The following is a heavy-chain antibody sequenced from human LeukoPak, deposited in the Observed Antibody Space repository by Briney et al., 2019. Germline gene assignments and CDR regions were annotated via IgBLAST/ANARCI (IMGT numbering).Heavy chain of an antibody. J-gene: IGHJ3*02. CDR2: ISSSSSYI. D-gene: IGHD5-18*01. CDR1: GFTFSSYS. CDR3: ARLDTAMDYSAFDI. Sequence: PGGSLRLSWAASGFTFSSYSMNWARQAPGKGLEWVSSISSSSSYIHYADSVKGRFTISRDNAKNSLYLQMNSLRAEDTTVYYCARLDTAMDYSAFDIWGQGTMVTVSS. V-gene: IGHV3-21*01.